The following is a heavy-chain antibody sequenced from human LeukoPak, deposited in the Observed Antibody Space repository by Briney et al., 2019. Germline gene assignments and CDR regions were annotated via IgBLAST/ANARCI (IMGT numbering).Heavy chain of an antibody. Sequence: GSLRLSCAASGFTFSNAWMSWVRQAPGKGLEWVGRIKSKTDGGTTDYAAPVKGRFTISRDDSKNTLYLQMNSLKTEDTAVYYCTTEVGAYCGGDCYSASYWGQGTLVTVSS. J-gene: IGHJ4*02. D-gene: IGHD2-21*02. V-gene: IGHV3-15*01. CDR2: IKSKTDGGTT. CDR3: TTEVGAYCGGDCYSASY. CDR1: GFTFSNAW.